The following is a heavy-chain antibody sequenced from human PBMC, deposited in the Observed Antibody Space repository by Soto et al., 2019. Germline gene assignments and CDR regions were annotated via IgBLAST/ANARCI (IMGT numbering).Heavy chain of an antibody. CDR3: AREERNRYSSGWYTYFEY. Sequence: QVQLVQSGAEVKKPGSSVKVSCKASGGTFSSYAISWVRQAPGQGLEWMGGIIPIFGTANYAQKFQGRVTITADESTSTAYMELSSLRSEDTAVYYCAREERNRYSSGWYTYFEYWGQGTLVTVSS. J-gene: IGHJ4*02. D-gene: IGHD6-19*01. CDR2: IIPIFGTA. V-gene: IGHV1-69*01. CDR1: GGTFSSYA.